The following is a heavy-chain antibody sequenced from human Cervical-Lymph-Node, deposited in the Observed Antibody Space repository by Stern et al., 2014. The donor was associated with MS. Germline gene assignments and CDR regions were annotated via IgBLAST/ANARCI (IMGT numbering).Heavy chain of an antibody. CDR3: ATFFRSGSSYYFDY. D-gene: IGHD5-12*01. CDR2: ISYSGST. Sequence: VQLVESGPGLVKPSETLSLTCTVSGGSIRNYYWSWIRQPPGKGLEWIGYISYSGSTNSNPSLKSRVPMSDEQSQNPLSLKLPSVTAADTAVYYCATFFRSGSSYYFDYWGQGTLVTVAS. V-gene: IGHV4-59*08. CDR1: GGSIRNYY. J-gene: IGHJ4*02.